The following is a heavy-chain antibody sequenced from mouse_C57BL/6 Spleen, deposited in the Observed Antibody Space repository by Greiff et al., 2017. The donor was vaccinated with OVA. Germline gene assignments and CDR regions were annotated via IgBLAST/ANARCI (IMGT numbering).Heavy chain of an antibody. Sequence: QVQLQQPGAELVKPGASVKMSCKASGYTFTSYWITWVKQRPGQGLEWIGDIYPGSGSTNYNEKFKSKATLTVDTSASTAYMQLCSLTAGDSAVYYRDHNGGAMDKWSRKTAVNVTT. CDR1: GYTFTSYW. CDR3: DHNGGAMDK. V-gene: IGHV1-55*01. D-gene: IGHD6-1*01. J-gene: IGHJ4*01. CDR2: IYPGSGST.